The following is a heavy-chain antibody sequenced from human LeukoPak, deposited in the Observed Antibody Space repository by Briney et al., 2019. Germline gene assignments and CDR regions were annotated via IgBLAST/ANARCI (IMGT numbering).Heavy chain of an antibody. CDR3: AREAGLDIVVVPAASFDY. CDR2: IIPILGIA. D-gene: IGHD2-2*03. J-gene: IGHJ4*02. V-gene: IGHV1-69*04. CDR1: GGTFSSYT. Sequence: SVKVSCKASGGTFSSYTISWVRRAPGQGLEWMGRIIPILGIANYAQKFQGRVTITADKSTSTAYMELSSLRSEDTAVYYCAREAGLDIVVVPAASFDYWGQGTLVIISS.